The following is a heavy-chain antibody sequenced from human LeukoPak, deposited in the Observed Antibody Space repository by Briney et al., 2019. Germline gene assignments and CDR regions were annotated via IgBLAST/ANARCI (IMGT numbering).Heavy chain of an antibody. Sequence: GGSLRLSCAASGFTFSNYWMNGVRQAPGKGLEWVANIKHDGSETYYVDSVKGRFSISRDNAKNSLYLKMNSLRAEDTAVYYCARDDNGGYDYWGQGTLVTVSS. V-gene: IGHV3-7*01. D-gene: IGHD4/OR15-4a*01. CDR1: GFTFSNYW. J-gene: IGHJ4*02. CDR3: ARDDNGGYDY. CDR2: IKHDGSET.